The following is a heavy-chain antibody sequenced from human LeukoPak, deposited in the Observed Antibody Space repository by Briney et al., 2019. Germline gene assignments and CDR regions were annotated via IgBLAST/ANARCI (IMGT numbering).Heavy chain of an antibody. D-gene: IGHD3-3*01. J-gene: IGHJ3*02. CDR1: GFTFSSYW. V-gene: IGHV3-74*01. CDR3: ARAPYYDFWSGYYTDAFDI. Sequence: GGSLRLFCAASGFTFSSYWMHWVRQAPGKGLVWVSRINSDGSSTSYADSVKGRFTISRDNAKNTLYLQMNSLRAEDTAVYYCARAPYYDFWSGYYTDAFDIWGQGTMVTVSS. CDR2: INSDGSST.